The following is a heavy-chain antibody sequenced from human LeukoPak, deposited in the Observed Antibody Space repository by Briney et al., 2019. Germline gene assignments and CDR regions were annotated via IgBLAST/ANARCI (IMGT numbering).Heavy chain of an antibody. V-gene: IGHV3-15*01. Sequence: GGSLRLSCSASGFTFSNAWMSWVRQAPGKGLEWVGRIKSKTNGGTTDYAAPVKCRIIIARDDSKNTLYQQRNSLQVEDTEVYYFTTFSAGFWGQGTLATDSS. D-gene: IGHD3-10*01. CDR1: GFTFSNAW. CDR3: TTFSAGF. J-gene: IGHJ4*02. CDR2: IKSKTNGGTT.